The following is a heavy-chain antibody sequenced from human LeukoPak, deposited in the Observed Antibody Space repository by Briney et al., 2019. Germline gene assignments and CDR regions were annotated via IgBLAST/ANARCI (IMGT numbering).Heavy chain of an antibody. CDR3: ARGLYDFWSGYYSPPLGY. CDR1: GGSFSGYY. D-gene: IGHD3-3*01. J-gene: IGHJ4*02. V-gene: IGHV4-34*01. CDR2: INHSGST. Sequence: SETLSLTCAVYGGSFSGYYWSWIRQPPGKGLEWIGEINHSGSTNYNPSLKSRVTISVDTSENQFSLKLSSVTAADTAVYYCARGLYDFWSGYYSPPLGYWGQGTLVTVSS.